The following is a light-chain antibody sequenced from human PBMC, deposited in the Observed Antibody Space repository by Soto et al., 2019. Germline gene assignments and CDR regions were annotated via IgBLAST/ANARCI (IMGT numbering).Light chain of an antibody. V-gene: IGKV3-20*01. CDR3: QQNGSSPT. CDR1: QSVSSSY. J-gene: IGKJ1*01. Sequence: EIVLTQSPGTLSLSPGERATLSCRASQSVSSSYLAWYQQKPGQAPRLLIDGSSSRATGIPDRFSGSGTGTDFTLTIRRQEPEDFAVYYCQQNGSSPTFGQGTKVDIK. CDR2: GSS.